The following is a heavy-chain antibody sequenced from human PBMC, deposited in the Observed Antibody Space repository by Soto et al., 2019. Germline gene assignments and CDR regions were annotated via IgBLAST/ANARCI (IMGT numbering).Heavy chain of an antibody. Sequence: LSLTCTVSGGAISGYYWTWVRQPAGKGLEWIGRIYSSGGTKYNPSLKSRVDMSLDMSKNQFSLRLSSVTAADTAVYYCARGQRFSDSFDPWGQGTLVTVSS. J-gene: IGHJ5*02. CDR2: IYSSGGT. V-gene: IGHV4-4*07. D-gene: IGHD3-3*01. CDR1: GGAISGYY. CDR3: ARGQRFSDSFDP.